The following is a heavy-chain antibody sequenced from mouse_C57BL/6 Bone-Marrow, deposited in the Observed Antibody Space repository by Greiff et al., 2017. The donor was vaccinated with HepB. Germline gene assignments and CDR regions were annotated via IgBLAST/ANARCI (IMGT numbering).Heavy chain of an antibody. CDR2: IYPGSGST. CDR3: ARCLVYYYGSRNY. J-gene: IGHJ2*01. CDR1: GYTFTSYW. D-gene: IGHD1-1*01. V-gene: IGHV1-55*01. Sequence: QVQLQQPGAELVKPGASVKLSCKASGYTFTSYWITWVKQRPGQGLEWIGDIYPGSGSTNYNEKFKSKATLTVDTSSSTAYMQLSSLTSEDSAVYYCARCLVYYYGSRNYWGQGTTLTVSS.